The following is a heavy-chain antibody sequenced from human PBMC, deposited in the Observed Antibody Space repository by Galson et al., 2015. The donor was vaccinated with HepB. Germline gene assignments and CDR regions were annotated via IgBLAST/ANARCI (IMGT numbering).Heavy chain of an antibody. CDR2: ISAYNGNT. V-gene: IGHV1-18*04. CDR1: GYTFTSYG. D-gene: IGHD2-2*01. J-gene: IGHJ3*02. CDR3: ARGLLDIVVVPAAHDAFDI. Sequence: SVKVSCKASGYTFTSYGISWVRQAPGQGLECMGWISAYNGNTNYAQKLQGRVTMTTDTSTSTAYMELRSLRSDDTAVYYCARGLLDIVVVPAAHDAFDIWGQGTMVTVSS.